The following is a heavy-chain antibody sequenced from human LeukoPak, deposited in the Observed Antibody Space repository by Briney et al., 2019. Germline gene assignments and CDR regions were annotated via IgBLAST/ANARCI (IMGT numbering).Heavy chain of an antibody. D-gene: IGHD2-2*03. Sequence: ASVKVSCKASGYTFTGYYMHWVRQAPGQGLEWMGWINPNSGGTNYAQKFQGRVTMTRDTSISTAYMELSRLRSDDTAVYYCARIFHLDIVVVPAAIPFDYWGQGTLVTVSS. CDR2: INPNSGGT. CDR3: ARIFHLDIVVVPAAIPFDY. CDR1: GYTFTGYY. J-gene: IGHJ4*02. V-gene: IGHV1-2*02.